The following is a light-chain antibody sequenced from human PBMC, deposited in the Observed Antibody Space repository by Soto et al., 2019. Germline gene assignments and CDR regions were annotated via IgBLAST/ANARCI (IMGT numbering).Light chain of an antibody. CDR1: QDISNY. CDR3: QQSGDTPPWT. Sequence: DIQMTQSPSSLSASVGDRVTITCQASQDISNYLNWYQQKPGKAPELLIFAASSLQSGVPSRFSGSGSGTDFTLTISSLQPEDFATYYCQQSGDTPPWTFGQGTKVEI. J-gene: IGKJ1*01. CDR2: AAS. V-gene: IGKV1-39*01.